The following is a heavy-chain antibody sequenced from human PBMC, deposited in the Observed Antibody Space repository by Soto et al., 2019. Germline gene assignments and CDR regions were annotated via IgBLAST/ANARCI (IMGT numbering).Heavy chain of an antibody. Sequence: EVQLVESGGGLVQPGGSLRLSCAASGFTFSSYWLIWVRQAPGKGLEGGANIKQDGSEKYYVDSVKGRFTISRDNAKNSLYLQMNSLRAEDTAVYYCARRLSVFDYWGQGTLVTVSS. CDR2: IKQDGSEK. V-gene: IGHV3-7*01. D-gene: IGHD6-19*01. J-gene: IGHJ4*02. CDR3: ARRLSVFDY. CDR1: GFTFSSYW.